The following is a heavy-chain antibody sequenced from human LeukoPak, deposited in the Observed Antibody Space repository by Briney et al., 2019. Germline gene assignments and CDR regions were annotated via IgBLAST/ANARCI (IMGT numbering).Heavy chain of an antibody. CDR1: GYPFNSYT. Sequence: ASVKVSCKASGYPFNSYTISWVRQAPGQGLEWMGWINPNSGGTNYAQKFQGRVTMTRDTSISTAYMELSRLRSDDTAVYYCARDTYFDYWGQGTLVTVSS. J-gene: IGHJ4*02. CDR3: ARDTYFDY. V-gene: IGHV1-2*02. CDR2: INPNSGGT.